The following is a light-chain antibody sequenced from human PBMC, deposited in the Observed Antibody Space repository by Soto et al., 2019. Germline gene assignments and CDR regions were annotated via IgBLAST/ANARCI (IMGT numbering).Light chain of an antibody. CDR2: DVS. CDR3: SSYTSSSTLV. CDR1: SSDVGGYNY. J-gene: IGLJ2*01. V-gene: IGLV2-14*01. Sequence: QSVLTQPASVSGCPGQSITISCTGTSSDVGGYNYVSWYQQHPGKAPKLMIYDVSNRPSGVSNRFSGSKSGNTASLTISGLQAEDEADYYCSSYTSSSTLVFGGGTKLTVL.